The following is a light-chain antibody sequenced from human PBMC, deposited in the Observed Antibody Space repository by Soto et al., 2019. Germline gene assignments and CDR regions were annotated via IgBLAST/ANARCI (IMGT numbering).Light chain of an antibody. CDR2: GNS. V-gene: IGLV1-40*01. J-gene: IGLJ1*01. Sequence: QSVLTQPPPVSGAPGQRVTISCTGSSSNIGAGYDVHWYQQLPGTAPKLLIYGNSNRPSGVPDRFSGSKSGTSASLAITGLQAEDEADYYCQSYDSSLKVFGTGTRSPS. CDR1: SSNIGAGYD. CDR3: QSYDSSLKV.